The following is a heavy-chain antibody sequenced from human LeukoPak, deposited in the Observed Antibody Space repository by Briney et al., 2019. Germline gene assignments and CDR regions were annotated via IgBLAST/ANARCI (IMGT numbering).Heavy chain of an antibody. D-gene: IGHD2-2*01. CDR1: SGSFSSGGYY. CDR2: IYHTGDT. Sequence: KPSETLSLTCTVSSGSFSSGGYYWSWIRQHPGKGLEWIGNIYHTGDTFYNPSLQSRFIISVDTSKNQFSLKVSSVTAAETAIYYCARRNDPRRGTRNWFDPWGQGILVTVSS. CDR3: ARRNDPRRGTRNWFDP. V-gene: IGHV4-31*03. J-gene: IGHJ5*02.